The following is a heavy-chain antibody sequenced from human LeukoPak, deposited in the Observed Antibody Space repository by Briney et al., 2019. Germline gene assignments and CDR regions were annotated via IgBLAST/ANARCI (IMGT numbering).Heavy chain of an antibody. CDR3: ARGLLWFGELFSGFDY. D-gene: IGHD3-10*01. Sequence: ASVKVSCKASGYTFTGYYMHWVRQAPGQGLEWMGWISAYNGNTNYAQKLQGRVTMTTDTSTSTAYMELRSLRSDDTAVYYCARGLLWFGELFSGFDYWGQGTLVTVSS. CDR2: ISAYNGNT. V-gene: IGHV1-18*04. CDR1: GYTFTGYY. J-gene: IGHJ4*02.